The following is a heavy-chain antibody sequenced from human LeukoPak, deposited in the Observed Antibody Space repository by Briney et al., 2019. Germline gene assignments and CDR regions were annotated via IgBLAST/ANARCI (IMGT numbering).Heavy chain of an antibody. CDR3: ARADIHYGPGVY. J-gene: IGHJ4*02. CDR2: INPSGGST. V-gene: IGHV1-46*01. D-gene: IGHD3-10*01. CDR1: GYTFTSYY. Sequence: ASVNVSCKASGYTFTSYYMHWVRQAPGQGLEWMGIINPSGGSTSYAQKFQGRVTMTRDTSTSTVYMELSSLRSEDTAVYYCARADIHYGPGVYWGQGTLVTVSS.